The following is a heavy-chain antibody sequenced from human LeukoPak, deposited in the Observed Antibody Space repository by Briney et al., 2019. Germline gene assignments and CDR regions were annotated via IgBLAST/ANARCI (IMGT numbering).Heavy chain of an antibody. CDR1: GFTFSGSA. V-gene: IGHV3-73*01. CDR2: IRSKANSYAT. J-gene: IGHJ5*02. CDR3: TRHRSGSSSTNWFDP. Sequence: QPGGSLRLSCAASGFTFSGSAMHWVRQASGKGLEWVGRIRSKANSYATAYAASVKGRFTISRDDSKNTAYLQMNSLKTEDTAVYYCTRHRSGSSSTNWFDPWGQGTLGTVSS. D-gene: IGHD1-26*01.